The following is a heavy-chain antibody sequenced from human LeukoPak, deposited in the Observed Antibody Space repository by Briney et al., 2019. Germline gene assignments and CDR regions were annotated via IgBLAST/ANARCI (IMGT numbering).Heavy chain of an antibody. CDR1: GFAFSTYT. J-gene: IGHJ4*02. CDR3: AVDVAHGVPDYFDY. V-gene: IGHV3-30*04. D-gene: IGHD2-8*01. Sequence: GRSLRLSCAASGFAFSTYTMHWVRQAPGKGPEWVSVISHDDTHKYYADAVAGRFTISRDNSKNMLYLQMDSVRADDSAIYYCAVDVAHGVPDYFDYWGQGTLVTVSS. CDR2: ISHDDTHK.